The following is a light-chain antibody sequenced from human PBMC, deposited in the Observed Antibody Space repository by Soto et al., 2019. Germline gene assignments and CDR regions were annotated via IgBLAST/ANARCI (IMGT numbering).Light chain of an antibody. CDR1: KSVSNN. J-gene: IGKJ4*01. CDR3: QQYHNWPPLT. CDR2: GAS. Sequence: EIVMTQSPATLSVSPGERAILSCRASKSVSNNLAWYQQKPGQAPRLLIYGASTRATGIPARFSGSGSGTECTLSINSLQSEDFAIYYCQQYHNWPPLTFGGGTKVEIK. V-gene: IGKV3-15*01.